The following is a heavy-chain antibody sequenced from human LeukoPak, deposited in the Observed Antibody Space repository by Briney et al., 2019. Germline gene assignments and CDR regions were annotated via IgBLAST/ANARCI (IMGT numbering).Heavy chain of an antibody. CDR3: ARDRTGQDYFDY. CDR2: IIPILGMT. V-gene: IGHV1-69*04. CDR1: GGTFNTYA. D-gene: IGHD1-1*01. Sequence: ASVKVSCKASGGTFNTYAISWVRQAPGQGLEWMGRIIPILGMTNYAQKFQGRVTITADRSTTTAYMELSSLRSEDTAVYYCARDRTGQDYFDYWGQGTLVTVSS. J-gene: IGHJ4*02.